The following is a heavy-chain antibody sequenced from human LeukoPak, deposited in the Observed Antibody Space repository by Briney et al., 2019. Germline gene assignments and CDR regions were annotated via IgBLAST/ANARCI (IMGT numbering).Heavy chain of an antibody. J-gene: IGHJ3*02. V-gene: IGHV3-11*01. Sequence: GGSLRLSCAASGFTFSDYYMSWIRQAPGKGLEWVSYISSSGSTIYYADSVKGRFTISRDNAKNSLYLQMKSLRAEDTAVYYCAIWNYPNDAFDIWGQGTMVTVSS. CDR3: AIWNYPNDAFDI. D-gene: IGHD1-7*01. CDR2: ISSSGSTI. CDR1: GFTFSDYY.